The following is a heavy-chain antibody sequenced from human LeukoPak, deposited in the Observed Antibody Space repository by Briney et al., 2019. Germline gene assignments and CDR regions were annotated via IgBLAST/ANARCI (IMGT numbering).Heavy chain of an antibody. D-gene: IGHD3-3*01. CDR1: GLTFSSYW. J-gene: IGHJ4*02. Sequence: PGPPLRLSWAADGLTFSSYWMSWVRQAAGRGVEWVANIKHDGSVQYYVDSVKGRFTICRDNAKNSLYLQMNSLRAVDTAVYYCSRGFFSHWGQGTLVTVSS. V-gene: IGHV3-7*04. CDR2: IKHDGSVQ. CDR3: SRGFFSH.